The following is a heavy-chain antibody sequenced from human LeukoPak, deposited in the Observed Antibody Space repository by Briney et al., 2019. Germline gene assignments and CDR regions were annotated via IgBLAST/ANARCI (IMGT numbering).Heavy chain of an antibody. CDR3: ASTDSSGWSDFDY. J-gene: IGHJ4*02. V-gene: IGHV3-30-3*01. CDR1: GFTFSSCA. CDR2: ISYDGSNK. Sequence: GGSLRLSCAASGFTFSSCAMHWVRQAPGKGLEWVAVISYDGSNKYYADSVKGRFTISRDNSKNTLYLQMNSLRAEDTAVYYCASTDSSGWSDFDYWGQGTLVTVSS. D-gene: IGHD6-19*01.